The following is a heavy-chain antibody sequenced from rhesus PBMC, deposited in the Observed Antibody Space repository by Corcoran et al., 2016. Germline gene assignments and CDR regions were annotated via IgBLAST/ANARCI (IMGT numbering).Heavy chain of an antibody. D-gene: IGHD2-15*01. CDR3: TRGLRYFDI. CDR1: GFTFSGYG. V-gene: IGHV3S16*01. Sequence: EVQLVESGGGLVQPGGSLRLSCEASGFTFSGYGMSWVRQAPGKGLEWVSSISSTSSSIYFARSVNGRFTFSRDNANTSLSLQMNSLRAEDTAVYYCTRGLRYFDIWGPGTPITISS. CDR2: ISSTSSSI. J-gene: IGHJ2*01.